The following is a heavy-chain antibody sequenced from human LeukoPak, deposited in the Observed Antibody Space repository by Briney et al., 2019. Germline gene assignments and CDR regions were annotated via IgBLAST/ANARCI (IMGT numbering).Heavy chain of an antibody. Sequence: PGGSLRLSCAASGFTFSSYSMNWVRQAPGKGLEWVSYISSSSSTIYYADSVKGRFTISRDNAKNSLYLQMNSLRAEDTAVYYCAKDEERVKGHIVVVTAILDYWGQGTLVTVSS. CDR3: AKDEERVKGHIVVVTAILDY. CDR1: GFTFSSYS. CDR2: ISSSSSTI. J-gene: IGHJ4*02. V-gene: IGHV3-48*01. D-gene: IGHD2-21*02.